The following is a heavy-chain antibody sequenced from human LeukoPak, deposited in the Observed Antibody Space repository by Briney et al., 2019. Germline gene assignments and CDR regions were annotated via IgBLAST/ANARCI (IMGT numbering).Heavy chain of an antibody. Sequence: GGSLRLSCAASGFTFSSYAMSWVRQAPGRGLEWVSAISGSGGSTYYADSVKGRFTISKDNSKNTLYLQMNSLRAEDTAVYYCAKDRKLRFLEWLFDYWGQGTLVAVSS. D-gene: IGHD3-3*01. CDR3: AKDRKLRFLEWLFDY. J-gene: IGHJ4*02. CDR1: GFTFSSYA. V-gene: IGHV3-23*01. CDR2: ISGSGGST.